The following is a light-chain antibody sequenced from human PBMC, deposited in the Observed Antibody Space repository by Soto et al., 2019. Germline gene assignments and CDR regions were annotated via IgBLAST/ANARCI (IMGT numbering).Light chain of an antibody. Sequence: DIQMTQSPSALSASVGNRVTNTNRASRSISSWLAGYQHKPRKAPKLLISQTSMLERWFPPRFSGSGSGTEFTLTITSLKTEDFTNYFCQKYNTYWTFGQGTKV. V-gene: IGKV1-5*03. CDR1: RSISSW. CDR2: QTS. CDR3: QKYNTYWT. J-gene: IGKJ1*01.